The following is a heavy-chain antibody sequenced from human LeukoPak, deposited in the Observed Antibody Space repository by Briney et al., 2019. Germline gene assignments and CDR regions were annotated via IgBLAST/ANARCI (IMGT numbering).Heavy chain of an antibody. V-gene: IGHV4-59*01. CDR1: GGSISSYY. CDR2: IYYSGST. J-gene: IGHJ3*02. CDR3: ASSFYDSSGYYYVGAFDI. D-gene: IGHD3-22*01. Sequence: SETLSLTCTVSGGSISSYYWSWIRQPPGKGLEWIGYIYYSGSTNYNPSLKSRVTISVDTSKNQFSLKLNSVTAADTAVYYCASSFYDSSGYYYVGAFDIWGQGTMVTVSS.